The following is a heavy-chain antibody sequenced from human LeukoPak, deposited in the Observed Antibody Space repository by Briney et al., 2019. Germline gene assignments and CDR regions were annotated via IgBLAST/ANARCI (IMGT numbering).Heavy chain of an antibody. CDR1: KFTFSNYV. CDR3: AKEGIAVAGTSLHGMDV. V-gene: IGHV3-23*01. CDR2: ISGSGGST. Sequence: GGSLRLSCAASKFTFSNYVMSWVRQAPGKGLEWVSAISGSGGSTYYADSVKGRFTISRDNSKNTPYLQMNSLRAEDTAVYYCAKEGIAVAGTSLHGMDVWGQGTTVTVSS. D-gene: IGHD6-19*01. J-gene: IGHJ6*02.